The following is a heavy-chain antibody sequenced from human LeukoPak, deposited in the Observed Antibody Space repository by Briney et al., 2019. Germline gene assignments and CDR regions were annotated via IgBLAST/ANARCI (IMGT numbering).Heavy chain of an antibody. Sequence: PGGSLRLACAASGFTFSDYYMSWIRQAPGKGLEWVSYISSSGSTIYYADSVKGRFTISRDNAKNSLYLQMNSLRAEDTAVYYCARKHPNPAGTPGLDYWGQGTLVTVSS. CDR1: GFTFSDYY. CDR3: ARKHPNPAGTPGLDY. D-gene: IGHD6-19*01. J-gene: IGHJ4*02. CDR2: ISSSGSTI. V-gene: IGHV3-11*01.